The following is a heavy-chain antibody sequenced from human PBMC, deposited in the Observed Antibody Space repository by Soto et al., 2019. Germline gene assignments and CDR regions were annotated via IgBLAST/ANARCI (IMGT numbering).Heavy chain of an antibody. J-gene: IGHJ6*03. D-gene: IGHD3-9*01. Sequence: GASVKVSCKASGYTFTSYDINWVRQATGQGLEWMGWMNPDSGNTGYAQKFQGRVTMTRNTSISTAYMELSSLRSEDTAVYYCARGSLVTPRYYYYYYMDVWGKGTTVTVSS. CDR3: ARGSLVTPRYYYYYYMDV. V-gene: IGHV1-8*01. CDR1: GYTFTSYD. CDR2: MNPDSGNT.